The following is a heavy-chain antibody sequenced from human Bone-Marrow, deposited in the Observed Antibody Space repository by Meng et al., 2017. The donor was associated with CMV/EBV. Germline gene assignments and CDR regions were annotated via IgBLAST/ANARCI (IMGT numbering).Heavy chain of an antibody. CDR2: IVVGSGNT. V-gene: IGHV1-58*01. Sequence: SVKVSCKASGFTFTSSAVQWVRQARGQRLEWIGWIVVGSGNTNYAQKFQERVTITRDMSTSTAYMELSSLRSEDTAVYYCARGRGYCSSTSCYKPHGMDVWGQGTTVTVSS. D-gene: IGHD2-2*02. CDR3: ARGRGYCSSTSCYKPHGMDV. CDR1: GFTFTSSA. J-gene: IGHJ6*02.